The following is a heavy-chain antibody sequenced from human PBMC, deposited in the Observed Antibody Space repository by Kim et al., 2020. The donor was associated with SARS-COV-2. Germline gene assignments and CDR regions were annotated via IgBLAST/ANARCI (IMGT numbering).Heavy chain of an antibody. D-gene: IGHD2-2*01. CDR2: INHSGST. J-gene: IGHJ6*02. CDR3: ARRRIVVVPAARGGYYYYYYGMDV. V-gene: IGHV4-34*01. Sequence: SETLSLTCAVYGGSFSGYYWSWIRQPPGKGLEWIGEINHSGSTNYNPSLKSRVTISVDTSKNQFSLKLSSVTAADTAVYYCARRRIVVVPAARGGYYYYYYGMDVWGQGTTVTVSS. CDR1: GGSFSGYY.